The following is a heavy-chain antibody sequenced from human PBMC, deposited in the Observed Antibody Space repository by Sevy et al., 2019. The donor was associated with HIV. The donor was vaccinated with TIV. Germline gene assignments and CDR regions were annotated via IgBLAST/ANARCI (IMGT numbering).Heavy chain of an antibody. Sequence: GVLRLSCAASGFTFSDAWMGWVRQAAGKGLECVGRIKSKSDGGTVEHAAPVKGRFTISRDDSKDTLYLQMNSLKTEDTAVYFCITYPRITTTGTGGFDPWGQGTLVTVSS. V-gene: IGHV3-15*01. CDR1: GFTFSDAW. J-gene: IGHJ5*02. CDR2: IKSKSDGGTV. CDR3: ITYPRITTTGTGGFDP. D-gene: IGHD6-13*01.